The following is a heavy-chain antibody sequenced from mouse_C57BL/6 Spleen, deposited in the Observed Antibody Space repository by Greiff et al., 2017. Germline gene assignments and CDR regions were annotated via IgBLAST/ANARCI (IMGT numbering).Heavy chain of an antibody. Sequence: QVQLQQSGPELVKPGASVKISCKASGYAFSSSWMNWVKQRPGKGLEWIGRIYPGDGDTNYNGKFKGKATLTADKSSSTAYMQLSSLTSEDSAVYFCARGDEGYPFAYWGQGTLVTVSA. CDR1: GYAFSSSW. CDR3: ARGDEGYPFAY. CDR2: IYPGDGDT. J-gene: IGHJ3*01. V-gene: IGHV1-82*01. D-gene: IGHD2-3*01.